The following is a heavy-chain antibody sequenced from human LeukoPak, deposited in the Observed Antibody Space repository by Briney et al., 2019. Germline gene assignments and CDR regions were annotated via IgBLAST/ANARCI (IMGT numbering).Heavy chain of an antibody. Sequence: GRSLRLSCAASGFTFSSYGMHWVRQAPGKGLEWVAVLSYDGSDKYYADSVKGRFTISRDNSKNTVYLQMNSLRAEDTAVYYCAKDLFRVPSIDYWGQGTPVTVSS. J-gene: IGHJ4*02. CDR2: LSYDGSDK. V-gene: IGHV3-30*18. D-gene: IGHD2-21*01. CDR3: AKDLFRVPSIDY. CDR1: GFTFSSYG.